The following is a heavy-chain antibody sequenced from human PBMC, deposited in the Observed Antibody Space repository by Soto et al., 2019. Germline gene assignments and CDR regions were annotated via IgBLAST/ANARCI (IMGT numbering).Heavy chain of an antibody. CDR2: ILPIFATA. CDR1: GDTFNNYV. CDR3: AGRCDSTTCLGHFDY. D-gene: IGHD2-2*01. V-gene: IGHV1-69*06. Sequence: QVQLVQSGAEVKKPGSSVKVSCKASGDTFNNYVVNWVRQAPGQGLEWLGGILPIFATANYAQKFQGRVTITPDKSTSTAYMELTSLRSEDTAVYYCAGRCDSTTCLGHFDYWGQGTLVTVAS. J-gene: IGHJ4*02.